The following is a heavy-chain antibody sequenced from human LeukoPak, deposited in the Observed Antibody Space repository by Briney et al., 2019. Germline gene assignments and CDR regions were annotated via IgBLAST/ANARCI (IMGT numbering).Heavy chain of an antibody. V-gene: IGHV4-61*02. Sequence: PSETLSLTCTVSGDSISSGSYYWSWIRQPAGKGLEWIGRIYTSGSTNYNPSLKSRVTMSVDMSKNQFSLKLTSVTAADTAVYYCSRSRSGAAFDYWGQGTLVTVSS. D-gene: IGHD6-6*01. J-gene: IGHJ4*02. CDR1: GDSISSGSYY. CDR3: SRSRSGAAFDY. CDR2: IYTSGST.